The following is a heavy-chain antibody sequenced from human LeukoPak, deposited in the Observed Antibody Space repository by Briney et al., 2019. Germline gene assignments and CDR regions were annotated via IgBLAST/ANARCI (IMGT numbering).Heavy chain of an antibody. Sequence: ASVKVSCKASGYTFTSYGISWVRQAPGQGLEGMGWISAYNGNTNYAQKLQGRVTMTTDTSTSTAYMELRSLRSDDTAVYYCARDQGVMYYYDSSGYYYRKNWFDPWGQGTLVTVSS. CDR2: ISAYNGNT. V-gene: IGHV1-18*01. CDR3: ARDQGVMYYYDSSGYYYRKNWFDP. CDR1: GYTFTSYG. D-gene: IGHD3-22*01. J-gene: IGHJ5*02.